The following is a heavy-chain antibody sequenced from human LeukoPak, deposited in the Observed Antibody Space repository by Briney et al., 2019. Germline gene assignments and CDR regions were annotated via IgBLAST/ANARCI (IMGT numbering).Heavy chain of an antibody. D-gene: IGHD6-13*01. CDR3: ARDREQQPLDY. Sequence: SVKVSCKASGGTFSSYAISWVRQAPGQGLEWMGRIIPILGIANYAQKFQGRVTITADKSTSTAYMELSSLRSEDTAVYYCARDREQQPLDYWGQGTLITVSS. J-gene: IGHJ4*02. CDR1: GGTFSSYA. CDR2: IIPILGIA. V-gene: IGHV1-69*04.